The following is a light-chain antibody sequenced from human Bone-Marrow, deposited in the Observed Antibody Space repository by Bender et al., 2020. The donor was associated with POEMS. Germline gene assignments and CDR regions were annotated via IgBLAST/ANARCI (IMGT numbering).Light chain of an antibody. CDR1: SSDVGAYNH. Sequence: QSALTQPASVSGSPGQSIAISCTGTSSDVGAYNHVSWYQQHPGEAPKLMIYDVSDRPSGVPDRFAGSKSGNTASLTVSGLQAEDEADYYCQAWDSSTGVFGTGTKVTVL. CDR2: DVS. CDR3: QAWDSSTGV. J-gene: IGLJ1*01. V-gene: IGLV2-14*01.